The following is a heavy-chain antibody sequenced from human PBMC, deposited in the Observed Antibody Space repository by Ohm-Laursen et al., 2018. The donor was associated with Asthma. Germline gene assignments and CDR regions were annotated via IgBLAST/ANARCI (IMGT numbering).Heavy chain of an antibody. V-gene: IGHV3-53*01. J-gene: IGHJ4*02. Sequence: SLRLSCAASGFTFSSYAMSWVRQAPGKGLEWVSVIYSGGSTYYADSVKGRFTISRDNSKNTLYLQMNSLRAEDTAVYYCARYCSGGSCYSGFDYWGQGTLVTVSS. CDR2: IYSGGST. CDR3: ARYCSGGSCYSGFDY. CDR1: GFTFSSYA. D-gene: IGHD2-15*01.